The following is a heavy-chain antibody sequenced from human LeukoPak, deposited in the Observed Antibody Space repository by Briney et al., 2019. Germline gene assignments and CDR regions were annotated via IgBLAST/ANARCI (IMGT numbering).Heavy chain of an antibody. J-gene: IGHJ4*02. CDR3: AAYYDSSGYPFDY. D-gene: IGHD3-22*01. CDR1: GGSISSGPYY. Sequence: SETLSLTCTVSGGSISSGPYYWGWIRQPPGKGLEWIGYIYYSGSTNYNPSLKSRVTISVDTSKNQFSLKLSSVTAADTAVYYCAAYYDSSGYPFDYWGQGTLVTVSS. V-gene: IGHV4-61*05. CDR2: IYYSGST.